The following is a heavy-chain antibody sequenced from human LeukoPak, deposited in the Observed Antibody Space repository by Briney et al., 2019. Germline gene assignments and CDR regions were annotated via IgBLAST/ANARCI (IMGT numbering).Heavy chain of an antibody. CDR1: GFTFSSYW. CDR3: ARDLPDY. CDR2: INQDGSEK. Sequence: PGGCLRLSCAGSGFTFSSYWMSWVRQAPGRGLEWVANINQDGSEKYYVDSVKGRFTISRDNAKNSLYLQMNSLRAEDTAVYYCARDLPDYWGQGTLVTVSS. V-gene: IGHV3-7*01. J-gene: IGHJ4*02.